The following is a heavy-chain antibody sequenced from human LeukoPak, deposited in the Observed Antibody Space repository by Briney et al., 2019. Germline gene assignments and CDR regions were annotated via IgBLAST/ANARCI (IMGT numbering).Heavy chain of an antibody. Sequence: GRPLRLSCAASGFTFSSYGMHWVRQAPGKGLEWVAVIWYDGSNKYYADSVKGRFTISRDNSKNTLYLQMNSLRAEDTAVYYCARVGDYGDYGGYWGQGTLVTVSS. J-gene: IGHJ4*02. D-gene: IGHD4-17*01. CDR2: IWYDGSNK. CDR1: GFTFSSYG. V-gene: IGHV3-33*01. CDR3: ARVGDYGDYGGY.